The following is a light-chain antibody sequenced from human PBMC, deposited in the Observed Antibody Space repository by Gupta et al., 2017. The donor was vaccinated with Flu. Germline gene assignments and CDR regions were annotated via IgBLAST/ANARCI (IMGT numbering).Light chain of an antibody. CDR1: QSISSY. V-gene: IGKV1-39*01. CDR3: QQNDSTPALT. Sequence: DIQMTQSPSSLSASVGDRVTITCRASQSISSYLNWYQQKPGKAPKLLIYAASSWQSGVPSRFSGSGSGTDFTLTISSRQPEDFATYYCQQNDSTPALTFGGGTKVEIK. J-gene: IGKJ4*01. CDR2: AAS.